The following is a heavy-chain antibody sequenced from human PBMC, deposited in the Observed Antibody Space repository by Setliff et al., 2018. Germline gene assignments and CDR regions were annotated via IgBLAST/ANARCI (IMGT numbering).Heavy chain of an antibody. V-gene: IGHV1-69*06. CDR3: ARDPPHDFCSGYYGRGGYYYYMDV. CDR1: GGTFSSYA. D-gene: IGHD3-3*01. CDR2: IIPIFGTA. J-gene: IGHJ6*03. Sequence: SSVKVSCKASGGTFSSYAISWVRQAPGQGIEWMGRIIPIFGTANYAQKFKGRVTNTADKTTSKAYMELCSLRSEDTAVYYCARDPPHDFCSGYYGRGGYYYYMDVWGQGTTVTVSS.